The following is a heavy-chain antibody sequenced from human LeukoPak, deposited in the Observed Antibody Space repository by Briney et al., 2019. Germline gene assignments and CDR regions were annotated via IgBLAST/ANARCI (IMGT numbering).Heavy chain of an antibody. D-gene: IGHD1-26*01. CDR3: PRDQRLSTIVGATNYYYYYMDV. CDR1: GFSFSSYA. Sequence: GGSLRLSCAASGFSFSSYAMHWVRQAPGEGLECVSAIISIGGSTYYANSMKDRLTIPRDNSKNTLYLQMGSLRAEDKAVYYCPRDQRLSTIVGATNYYYYYMDVWGKGTTVTVPS. V-gene: IGHV3-64*01. CDR2: IISIGGST. J-gene: IGHJ6*03.